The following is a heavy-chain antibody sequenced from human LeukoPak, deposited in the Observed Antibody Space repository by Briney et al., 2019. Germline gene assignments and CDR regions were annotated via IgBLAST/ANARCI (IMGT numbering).Heavy chain of an antibody. V-gene: IGHV1-2*02. CDR3: ARGLVVRLESCDY. Sequence: GASVKVSCKASGYTFTGYYMHWVRQAPGQGLEWMGWINPNSGGTNYAQKLQGRVTMTRDTSISTAYMELSRLRSDDTAVYHCARGLVVRLESCDYWGQGTLVTVSS. J-gene: IGHJ4*02. CDR2: INPNSGGT. D-gene: IGHD2-2*01. CDR1: GYTFTGYY.